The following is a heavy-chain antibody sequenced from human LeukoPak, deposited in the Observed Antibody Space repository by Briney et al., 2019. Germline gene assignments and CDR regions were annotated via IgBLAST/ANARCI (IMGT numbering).Heavy chain of an antibody. J-gene: IGHJ4*02. CDR2: IWYDGSNK. D-gene: IGHD3-10*01. CDR3: ATGGVTLFDY. Sequence: GGSLRLSCAASGFTLRSYGMHWVRQAPGKGLEWVAIIWYDGSNKYYADSVKGRFTISRDNSKNTLYLQMNSLRAEDTAVYYCATGGVTLFDYWGQGTLVTVSS. CDR1: GFTLRSYG. V-gene: IGHV3-33*01.